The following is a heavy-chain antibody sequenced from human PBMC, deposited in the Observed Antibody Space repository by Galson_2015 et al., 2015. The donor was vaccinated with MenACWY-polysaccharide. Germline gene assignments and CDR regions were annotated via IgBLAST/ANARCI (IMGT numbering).Heavy chain of an antibody. V-gene: IGHV3-9*01. CDR2: ITWNSGKA. D-gene: IGHD6-13*01. CDR3: TKDHTDYTTSWDHQPGD. J-gene: IGHJ1*01. CDR1: GFNFANYA. Sequence: SLRLSCAASGFNFANYAMHWVRQAPGKGLEWVAGITWNSGKAGYADSVKGRFTISRDNAKNSLYWQMNSLRAEDTALYYCTKDHTDYTTSWDHQPGDWGQGTLVTVSS.